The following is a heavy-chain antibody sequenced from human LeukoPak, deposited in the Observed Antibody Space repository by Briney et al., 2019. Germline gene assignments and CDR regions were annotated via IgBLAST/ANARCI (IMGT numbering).Heavy chain of an antibody. J-gene: IGHJ3*01. CDR2: LWYYGTNE. CDR1: GFTFNNYG. Sequence: GGSLRLSCAASGFTFNNYGMHWVRQAPGRGLEGVALLWYYGTNENYEDSVKGRFTISRDNSKNKMYLQMNNLRAEDTAVYYCARRGTLNAFDLWGQGTMVTVSS. CDR3: ARRGTLNAFDL. V-gene: IGHV3-33*01. D-gene: IGHD3-16*01.